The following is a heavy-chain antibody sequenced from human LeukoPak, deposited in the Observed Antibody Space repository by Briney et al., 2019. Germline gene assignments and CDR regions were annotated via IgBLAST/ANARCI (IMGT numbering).Heavy chain of an antibody. CDR1: GFTFSSYG. D-gene: IGHD3-10*01. Sequence: GGSLRLSCAASGFTFSSYGMHWVRQAPGKGLEWVAVIWYDGSNKYYADSVKGRFTISRDNSKNTLYLQMNSLRAEDTAVYYCARDPGIYMVRGVIDYWGQGTLVTVSS. CDR3: ARDPGIYMVRGVIDY. J-gene: IGHJ4*02. V-gene: IGHV3-33*01. CDR2: IWYDGSNK.